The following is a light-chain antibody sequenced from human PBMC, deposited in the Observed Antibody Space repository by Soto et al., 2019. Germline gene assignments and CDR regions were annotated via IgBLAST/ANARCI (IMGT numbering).Light chain of an antibody. CDR2: ATS. CDR3: QLANSVPLT. V-gene: IGKV1-12*01. CDR1: QGISSW. J-gene: IGKJ3*01. Sequence: DLRMTQSPSSVSASVGDRVTITCRARQGISSWLAWYQQKPGKAPKLLIYATSSLQSGVPARVSSSASGTDFPLTISSLPPEYFATYYCQLANSVPLTFGPGTKVDIK.